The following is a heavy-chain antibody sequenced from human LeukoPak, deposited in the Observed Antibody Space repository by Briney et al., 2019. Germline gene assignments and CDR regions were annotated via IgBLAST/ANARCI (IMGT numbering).Heavy chain of an antibody. V-gene: IGHV4-38-2*02. J-gene: IGHJ5*02. Sequence: SETLSLTCTVSGYSISSGYCWGWIRQPPGKGLEWIGSIYHSGSTYYNPSLKSRVTISVDTSKNQFSLKLSPVTAADTAVYYCARDGPLLRYFDRNWFDPWGQGTLVTVSS. CDR3: ARDGPLLRYFDRNWFDP. D-gene: IGHD3-9*01. CDR2: IYHSGST. CDR1: GYSISSGYC.